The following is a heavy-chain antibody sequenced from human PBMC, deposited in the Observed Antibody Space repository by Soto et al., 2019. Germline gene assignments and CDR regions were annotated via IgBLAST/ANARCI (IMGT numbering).Heavy chain of an antibody. D-gene: IGHD2-2*02. J-gene: IGHJ4*02. CDR3: AKGVFGAPIVVVPAAIRGPFDY. V-gene: IGHV3-23*01. CDR2: ISGSGGST. Sequence: LRPSCAASGFTFSSYAMSWVRQAPGRGLEWVSAISGSGGSTYYADSVKGRFTISRDNSKNTLYLQMNSLRAEDTAVYYCAKGVFGAPIVVVPAAIRGPFDYWGQGTLVTVSS. CDR1: GFTFSSYA.